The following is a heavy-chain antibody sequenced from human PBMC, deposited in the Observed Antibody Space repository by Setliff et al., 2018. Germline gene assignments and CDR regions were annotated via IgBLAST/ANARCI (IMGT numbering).Heavy chain of an antibody. CDR2: ISYSGST. CDR1: GGSINLPH. Sequence: KPSETLSLTCIVSGGSINLPHWSWIRQTPGKGLEWIGYISYSGSTNYNPSLKGRATIAMEPSKNQFSLKLSSVTAADTAVYYCARVGYSGYDPPSYFDYWGQGTLVTVSS. V-gene: IGHV4-59*11. D-gene: IGHD5-12*01. CDR3: ARVGYSGYDPPSYFDY. J-gene: IGHJ4*02.